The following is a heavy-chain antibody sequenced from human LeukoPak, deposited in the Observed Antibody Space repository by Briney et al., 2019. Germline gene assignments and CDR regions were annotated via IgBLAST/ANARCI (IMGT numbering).Heavy chain of an antibody. J-gene: IGHJ3*02. CDR1: GFTFSDYY. CDR3: ARGGYCSSSICYSLNAFDI. V-gene: IGHV3-11*04. CDR2: ISSSGTTI. Sequence: GGSLRLSCAASGFTFSDYYMNWVRQAPGKGLEWVSYISSSGTTIYYADSVKGRFTISRDNAKNSLYLQMNSLRAEDTAVYYCARGGYCSSSICYSLNAFDIWGQGTMFTVSS. D-gene: IGHD2-2*01.